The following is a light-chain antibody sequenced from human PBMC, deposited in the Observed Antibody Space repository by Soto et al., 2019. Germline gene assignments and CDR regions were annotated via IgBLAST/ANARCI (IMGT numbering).Light chain of an antibody. CDR2: DSS. Sequence: DIVMTQSPATLSLSPGERATLSCRASQSVGTYLAWYQQKPGQAPRLLIYDSSKRATDIPARFSGSGSGTDFALTISSPEPEDFEVYYCQQRSIWPPAFGGGTKVEIK. CDR3: QQRSIWPPA. J-gene: IGKJ4*01. CDR1: QSVGTY. V-gene: IGKV3-11*01.